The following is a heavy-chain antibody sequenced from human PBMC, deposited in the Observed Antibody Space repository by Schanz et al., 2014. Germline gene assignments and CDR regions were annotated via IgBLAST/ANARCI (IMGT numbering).Heavy chain of an antibody. J-gene: IGHJ5*02. CDR1: GFSFSNYW. CDR3: ARGAGGLDT. V-gene: IGHV3-74*02. D-gene: IGHD3-16*01. Sequence: MHLAESGGGVVQPGRSLRLSCAASGAASGFSFSNYWMHWVRQGPGSGLVWVSHINNAGSDTTYADSVKGRFTISRDNTRNTLYLQMNSLSAEDTAVYYCARGAGGLDTWGQGTLVTVSS. CDR2: INNAGSDT.